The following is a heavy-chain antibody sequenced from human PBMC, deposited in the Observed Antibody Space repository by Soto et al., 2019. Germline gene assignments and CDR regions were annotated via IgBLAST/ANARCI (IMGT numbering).Heavy chain of an antibody. Sequence: ASVKASFKASGGTFSSYAISWVRQAPGQGLEWMGGIIPIFGTANYAQRFQGRVTITADESTSTAYMQLSSLRSEDTAVYYCAKPLRFMYYYGLDFWGQGTKVTVSS. D-gene: IGHD3-3*01. CDR3: AKPLRFMYYYGLDF. CDR1: GGTFSSYA. V-gene: IGHV1-69*13. CDR2: IIPIFGTA. J-gene: IGHJ6*02.